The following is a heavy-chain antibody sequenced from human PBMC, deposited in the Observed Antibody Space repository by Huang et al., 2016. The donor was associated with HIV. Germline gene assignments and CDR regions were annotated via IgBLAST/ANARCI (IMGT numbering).Heavy chain of an antibody. CDR2: RRNDGMKK. V-gene: IGHV3-33*04. Sequence: AQLIESGGGVVKPGKSLRLSCAPSGFFLINYGRHLVRQAPGKGLKWVAFRRNDGMKKNYAEAVRGRFTVGRDNGNNTLFLQMRSLGVDDTAVYYCARGDYYDSSGYHPGYFDYWGQGILVTVSS. CDR1: GFFLINYG. D-gene: IGHD3-22*01. CDR3: ARGDYYDSSGYHPGYFDY. J-gene: IGHJ4*02.